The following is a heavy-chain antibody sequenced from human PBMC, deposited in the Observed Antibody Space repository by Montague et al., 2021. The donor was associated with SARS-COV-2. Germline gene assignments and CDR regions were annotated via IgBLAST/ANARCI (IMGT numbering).Heavy chain of an antibody. Sequence: TLSLTCTVSGGSISSANYYWSWIRHPDGKGLEWIGRYYTSGSTNYNPSLKSRVAISADTSKNQFSLKLSSVTAADTAVYYCARGALFYDSSGYYSDAFDIWGQGTMVTVSS. CDR1: GGSISSANYY. V-gene: IGHV4-61*02. CDR2: YYTSGST. CDR3: ARGALFYDSSGYYSDAFDI. D-gene: IGHD3-22*01. J-gene: IGHJ3*02.